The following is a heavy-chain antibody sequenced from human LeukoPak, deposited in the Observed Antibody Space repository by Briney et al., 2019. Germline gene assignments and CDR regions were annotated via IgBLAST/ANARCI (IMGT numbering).Heavy chain of an antibody. D-gene: IGHD3-10*01. CDR1: GFTFSSYS. J-gene: IGHJ4*02. CDR3: ARAEGYYGSGSKRYFDY. CDR2: ISSLSGTI. V-gene: IGHV3-48*04. Sequence: GGSLRLSCAASGFTFSSYSMNWVRQAPGEGLEWVSYISSLSGTIYYADSVKGRFTISRDNAKNSLYLQMNSLRAEDTAVYYCARAEGYYGSGSKRYFDYWGQGTLVTVSS.